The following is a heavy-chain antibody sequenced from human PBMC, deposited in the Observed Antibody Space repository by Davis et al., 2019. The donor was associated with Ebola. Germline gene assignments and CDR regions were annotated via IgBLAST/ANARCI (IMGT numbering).Heavy chain of an antibody. CDR3: AREWSSSWYEGDWFDP. D-gene: IGHD6-13*01. J-gene: IGHJ5*02. V-gene: IGHV1-3*01. CDR1: GYTFTSYY. Sequence: ASVKVSCKASGYTFTSYYMHWVRQAPGQRLEWMGWINAGNGNTKYSQKFQGRVTITADESTSTAYMELSSLRSEDTAVYYRAREWSSSWYEGDWFDPWGQGTLVTVSS. CDR2: INAGNGNT.